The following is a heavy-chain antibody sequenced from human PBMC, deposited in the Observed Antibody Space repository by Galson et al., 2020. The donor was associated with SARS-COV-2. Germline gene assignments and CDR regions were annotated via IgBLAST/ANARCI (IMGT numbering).Heavy chain of an antibody. CDR2: ISSSSSYI. CDR1: GFTFSSYS. CDR3: ANLATVTTSLDLDY. Sequence: GGSLRLSCAASGFTFSSYSMNWVRQAPGKGLEWVSSISSSSSYIYYADSVKGRFTISRDNAKNSLYLQMNSLRAEDTAVYYCANLATVTTSLDLDYWGQGTLVTVSS. D-gene: IGHD4-17*01. V-gene: IGHV3-21*01. J-gene: IGHJ4*02.